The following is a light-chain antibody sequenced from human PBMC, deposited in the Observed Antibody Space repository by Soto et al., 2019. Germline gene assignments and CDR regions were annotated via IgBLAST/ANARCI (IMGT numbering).Light chain of an antibody. CDR3: QQYGSSLFT. V-gene: IGKV3-20*01. Sequence: EIVLTQSPGTLSLSPGERATLSCRASQSVSSSYLAWYQQKPGQAPRLLIYGASSRATGIPDRFSGRGSGTDFTLNISRLEPEDFAVYYCQQYGSSLFTFGPGTKVDIK. J-gene: IGKJ3*01. CDR2: GAS. CDR1: QSVSSSY.